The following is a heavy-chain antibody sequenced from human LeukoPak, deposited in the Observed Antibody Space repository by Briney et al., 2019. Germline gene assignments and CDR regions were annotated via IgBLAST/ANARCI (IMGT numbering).Heavy chain of an antibody. Sequence: KPGGSLRLSCAASGFTFSSYSMNWVRQAPGKGLEWVSSISSSSSYLYYADSVKGRFTISRDNAKNSLYLQMNSLRAEDTAVYYCAREQGLLWFGELSLGGAFDIWGQGTMVTVSS. CDR2: ISSSSSYL. V-gene: IGHV3-21*01. J-gene: IGHJ3*02. CDR1: GFTFSSYS. CDR3: AREQGLLWFGELSLGGAFDI. D-gene: IGHD3-10*01.